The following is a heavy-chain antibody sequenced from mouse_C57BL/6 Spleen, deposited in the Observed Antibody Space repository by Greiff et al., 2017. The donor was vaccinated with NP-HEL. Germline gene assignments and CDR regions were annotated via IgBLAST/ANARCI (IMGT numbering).Heavy chain of an antibody. J-gene: IGHJ3*01. V-gene: IGHV1-59*01. D-gene: IGHD2-4*01. Sequence: QVQLQQSGPELVKPGASVKISCKASGYTFTSYWMHWVKQRPGQGLEWIGVIDPSDSYTNYNQKFKGKATLTVDTSSSTAYMQLSSLTSEDSAVYYCARTGDYAFAYWGQGTLVTVSA. CDR3: ARTGDYAFAY. CDR2: IDPSDSYT. CDR1: GYTFTSYW.